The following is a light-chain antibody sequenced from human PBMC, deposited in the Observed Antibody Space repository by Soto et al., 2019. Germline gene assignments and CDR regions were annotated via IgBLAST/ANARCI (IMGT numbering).Light chain of an antibody. CDR3: SSYTTNNAHV. V-gene: IGLV2-14*02. CDR2: EIF. J-gene: IGLJ2*01. Sequence: QSALTQPASVSGSPGQSITISCTGTSSDVGSGNVVSWYQHYPGKAPQLIIYEIFNRPSGVSHRFSGSKSGNSASLTISGLQAEDEADYYCSSYTTNNAHVFGGGTKLTVL. CDR1: SSDVGSGNV.